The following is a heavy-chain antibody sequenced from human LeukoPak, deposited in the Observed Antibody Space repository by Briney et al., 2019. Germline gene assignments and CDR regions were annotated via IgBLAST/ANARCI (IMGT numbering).Heavy chain of an antibody. Sequence: PGGSLRLSCAASVFTFSNYAMSWVRQAPGKGLEWVSAISGSGGTTFYADSVKGRFTISRDNSKKTLYLQVNSLRASDTAIYYCAKVQEMDTILPPFHYWGQGTLVTVSS. CDR1: VFTFSNYA. D-gene: IGHD5-24*01. V-gene: IGHV3-23*01. CDR2: ISGSGGTT. J-gene: IGHJ4*02. CDR3: AKVQEMDTILPPFHY.